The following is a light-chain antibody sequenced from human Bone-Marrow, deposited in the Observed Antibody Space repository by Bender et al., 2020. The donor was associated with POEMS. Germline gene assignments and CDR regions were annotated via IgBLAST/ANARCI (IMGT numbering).Light chain of an antibody. CDR2: DDS. CDR3: CSYVGTYS. Sequence: SYVLTQPPSVSVAPGKTATITCGGDSIGIKSVHWYQQKPGLAPVLVVYDDSDRPSGVPDRFSGSKSGSTASLTISGLQADDEADYYCCSYVGTYSFGGGTKLTVL. CDR1: SIGIKS. J-gene: IGLJ2*01. V-gene: IGLV3-21*03.